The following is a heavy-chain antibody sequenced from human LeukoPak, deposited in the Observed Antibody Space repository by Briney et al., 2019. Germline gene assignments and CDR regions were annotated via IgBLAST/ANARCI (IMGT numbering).Heavy chain of an antibody. J-gene: IGHJ4*02. CDR3: AKDQAGG. V-gene: IGHV3-30*02. CDR1: GFSFSDHG. D-gene: IGHD6-19*01. CDR2: ILHEGSEK. Sequence: GGSLRLSCAAPGFSFSDHGMHWVRQGPGKRLERVAFILHEGSEKYYADSVKGRFTVSRDNSKNTVYLQMNSLRTEDTAVYYCAKDQAGGWGQGTLVTVSS.